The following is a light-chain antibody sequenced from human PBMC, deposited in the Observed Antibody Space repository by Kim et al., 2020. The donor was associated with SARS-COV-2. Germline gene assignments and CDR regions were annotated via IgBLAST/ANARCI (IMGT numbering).Light chain of an antibody. V-gene: IGLV2-14*03. CDR3: SSYSSSTPYL. Sequence: GQSVTISCAGTSSYVGAYNYVSWYQQHPGKAPKLMIYDVTNRPSGVSNRFSGSKSGNTASLSISGLQAEDEADYYCSSYSSSTPYLFGPGTKLPVL. J-gene: IGLJ1*01. CDR2: DVT. CDR1: SSYVGAYNY.